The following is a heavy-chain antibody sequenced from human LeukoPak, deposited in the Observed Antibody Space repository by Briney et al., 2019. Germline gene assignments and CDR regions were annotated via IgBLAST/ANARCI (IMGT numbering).Heavy chain of an antibody. CDR1: GFTFNDAW. J-gene: IGHJ5*02. Sequence: GGSLRLSCAASGFTFNDAWMNWVRQAPGKGLEGVGRIKSKVHGGTTDFAAPVRGRFIIFRDDSRDTVYLQMNSLKTEDTAVYYCTTAGYNYGSGSLNWFDPWGQGTLVTVSS. D-gene: IGHD3-10*01. CDR2: IKSKVHGGTT. V-gene: IGHV3-15*07. CDR3: TTAGYNYGSGSLNWFDP.